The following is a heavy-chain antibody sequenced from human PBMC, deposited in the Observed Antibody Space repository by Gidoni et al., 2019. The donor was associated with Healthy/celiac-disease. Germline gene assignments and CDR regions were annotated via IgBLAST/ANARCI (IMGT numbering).Heavy chain of an antibody. V-gene: IGHV4-59*01. D-gene: IGHD3-10*01. CDR3: ASSRVGELFLSFDY. CDR1: GGPISSYY. J-gene: IGHJ4*02. Sequence: QVQLQESGPGLVKPSDTLSLTCTVSGGPISSYYWSWIRQPPGKGLEWIGYIYYSGSTNYNPSLKSRVTISVDTSKNQFSRKLSSVTAADTAVYYCASSRVGELFLSFDYWGQGTLVTVSS. CDR2: IYYSGST.